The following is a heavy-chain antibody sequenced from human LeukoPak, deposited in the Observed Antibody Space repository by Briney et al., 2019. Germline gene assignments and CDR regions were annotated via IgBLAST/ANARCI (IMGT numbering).Heavy chain of an antibody. Sequence: GGSLRLSCAASGFTFNNYGMHWVRQAPGKGLEWVAFIRYNGNNQYYADSVKGRFTISRDNSKNTLYLQMNSLRAEDTAVYYCAKDLVTGSLDYWGQGTLVTVSS. CDR2: IRYNGNNQ. V-gene: IGHV3-30*02. J-gene: IGHJ4*02. CDR3: AKDLVTGSLDY. D-gene: IGHD3-10*01. CDR1: GFTFNNYG.